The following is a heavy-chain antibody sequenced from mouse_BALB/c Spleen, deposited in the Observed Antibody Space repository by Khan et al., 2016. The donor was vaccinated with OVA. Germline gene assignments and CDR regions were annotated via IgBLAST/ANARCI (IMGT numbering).Heavy chain of an antibody. Sequence: EVKLEVSGPGLVKPSQSLSLTCTVTGYSITSEYAWNWIRQFPGNKLEWMGYINYSGNTRFNPSLKGRTSITRDPSKNQFFLQLNSETTEDTATYYCARKDYYDYDPFPYWGQGTLVTVSA. CDR1: GYSITSEYA. J-gene: IGHJ3*01. CDR2: INYSGNT. V-gene: IGHV3-2*02. CDR3: ARKDYYDYDPFPY. D-gene: IGHD2-4*01.